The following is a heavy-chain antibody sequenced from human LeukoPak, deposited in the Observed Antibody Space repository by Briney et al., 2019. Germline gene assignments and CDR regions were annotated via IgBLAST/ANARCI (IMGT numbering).Heavy chain of an antibody. Sequence: GALRLSCAASGFTFSSYEMNWVRQAPGKGLEWVSYISSSGSTIYYADPVKGRFTISRDNAKNSLYLQMNSLRAEDTAVYYCAELGITMIGGVWGKGTTVTISS. V-gene: IGHV3-48*03. CDR1: GFTFSSYE. CDR3: AELGITMIGGV. D-gene: IGHD3-10*02. J-gene: IGHJ6*04. CDR2: ISSSGSTI.